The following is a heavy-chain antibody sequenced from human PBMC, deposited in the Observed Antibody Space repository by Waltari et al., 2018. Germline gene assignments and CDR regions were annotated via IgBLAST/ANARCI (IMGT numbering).Heavy chain of an antibody. D-gene: IGHD6-19*01. CDR1: AHNFMNYE. J-gene: IGHJ4*02. CDR3: ATDVSGWVDFEH. V-gene: IGHV3-48*03. Sequence: EVQLVESGGDMVHPGGSLRLSCEVHAHNFMNYEMDWVRQAPGKGLEWISYIGTSAGDIYYAESVKGRFTISRDNVKNSLYLQMNSLRVEDTAVYYCATDVSGWVDFEHWGRGTLVTVSS. CDR2: IGTSAGDI.